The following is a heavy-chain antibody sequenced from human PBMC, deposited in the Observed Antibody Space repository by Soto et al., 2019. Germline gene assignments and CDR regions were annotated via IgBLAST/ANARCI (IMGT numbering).Heavy chain of an antibody. J-gene: IGHJ3*02. CDR1: GYSFTSYW. CDR3: ARHPAGGLGRDAFDI. Sequence: GESLKISCKGSGYSFTSYWIGWVRQMPGKGLEWMGIIYPGDSDTRYSPSFQGQVTISADKSISTAYLQWSSLKASDTAMYYCARHPAGGLGRDAFDIWGQGTMVTVSS. V-gene: IGHV5-51*01. CDR2: IYPGDSDT. D-gene: IGHD7-27*01.